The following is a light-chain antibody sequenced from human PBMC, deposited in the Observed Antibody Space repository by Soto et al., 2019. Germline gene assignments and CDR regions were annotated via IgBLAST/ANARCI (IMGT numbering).Light chain of an antibody. Sequence: DIQLTQSPSFLSASVGDRVTITCRASQDISSHLAWYPQKPGKAPKLLIYAASTLEGGVPSGFGGSGSGTEFTLTIACLTPEGFATDYCQEVKTYPLTFGGGTKVEIK. V-gene: IGKV1-9*01. CDR3: QEVKTYPLT. CDR1: QDISSH. CDR2: AAS. J-gene: IGKJ4*01.